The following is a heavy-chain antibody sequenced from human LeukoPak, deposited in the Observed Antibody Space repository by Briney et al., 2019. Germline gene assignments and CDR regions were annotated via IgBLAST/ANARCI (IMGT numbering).Heavy chain of an antibody. CDR3: AKVPRDGYNLYFDY. J-gene: IGHJ4*02. CDR2: ISGSGGST. V-gene: IGHV3-23*01. CDR1: GFSFSNYA. D-gene: IGHD5-24*01. Sequence: GGSLRLSCAASGFSFSNYAMNWVRRGPGKGLEWVAGISGSGGSTYYADSVKGRLTISRGKSKNTLYPQMNSLRAEDTAVYYCAKVPRDGYNLYFDYWGQGTLVTVSS.